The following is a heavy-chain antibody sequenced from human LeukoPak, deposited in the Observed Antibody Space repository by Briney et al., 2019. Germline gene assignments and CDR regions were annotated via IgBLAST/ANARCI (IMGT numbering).Heavy chain of an antibody. J-gene: IGHJ3*02. CDR1: GYTFTSYG. CDR3: ARDPHNWNDRDAFDI. V-gene: IGHV1-18*01. D-gene: IGHD1-1*01. CDR2: ISAYNGNT. Sequence: ASVNVSCKASGYTFTSYGISWVRRAPGQGLEWMGWISAYNGNTNYAQKLQGRVTMTTDTSTSTAYMELRSLRSDDTAVYYCARDPHNWNDRDAFDIWGQGTMVTVSS.